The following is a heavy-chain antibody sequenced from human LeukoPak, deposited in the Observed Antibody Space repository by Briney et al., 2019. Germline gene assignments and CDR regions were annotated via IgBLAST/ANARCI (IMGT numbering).Heavy chain of an antibody. D-gene: IGHD5-12*01. V-gene: IGHV3-30*02. CDR1: GFTFSSYA. J-gene: IGHJ4*02. CDR3: AKYSNSGYVSVGPDY. CDR2: LPYYDSKQ. Sequence: SGGSLRLSCAASGFTFSSYAMSWLRQAPDKGLKWLAYLPYYDSKQYYVDPENTRFIITRDNSRNTSYLQMNNRRAEDTGVYSCAKYSNSGYVSVGPDYWGLGTLVTVSS.